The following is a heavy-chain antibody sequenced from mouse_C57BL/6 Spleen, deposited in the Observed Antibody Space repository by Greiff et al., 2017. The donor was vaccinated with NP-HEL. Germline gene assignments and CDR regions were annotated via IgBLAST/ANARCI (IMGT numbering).Heavy chain of an antibody. CDR2: ISYDGSN. D-gene: IGHD2-4*01. CDR3: ARHYDDAMDY. J-gene: IGHJ4*01. CDR1: GYSITSGYY. Sequence: EVQLVESGPGLVKPSQSLSLTCSVTGYSITSGYYWNWIRQFPGNKLEWMGYISYDGSNNYNPSLKNRISITRDTSKNQFFLKLNSVTTEDTATYYCARHYDDAMDYWGQGTSVTVSS. V-gene: IGHV3-6*01.